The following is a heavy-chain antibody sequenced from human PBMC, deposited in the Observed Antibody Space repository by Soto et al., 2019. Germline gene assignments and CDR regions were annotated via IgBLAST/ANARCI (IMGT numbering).Heavy chain of an antibody. CDR2: MNPNSGNT. V-gene: IGHV1-8*01. J-gene: IGHJ4*02. Sequence: ASVALCCKASGYTFASYDSKWVRQANGQELEWMGWMNPNSGNTGYAQKFQGRVTMTRNTSISTAYMELSSLRSEDTAVYYCARGGVFFFAAPTNPFDYWGQGTLVTVSS. D-gene: IGHD3-10*01. CDR3: ARGGVFFFAAPTNPFDY. CDR1: GYTFASYD.